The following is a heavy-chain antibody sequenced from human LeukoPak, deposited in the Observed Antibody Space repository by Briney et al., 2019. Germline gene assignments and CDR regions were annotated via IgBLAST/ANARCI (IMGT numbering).Heavy chain of an antibody. Sequence: PGGSLRLSCAASGFTFSTYTMYWVRHPPGKRLEWVSIIGSSGGGIHYADSVKGRFTISRDNSKNTLYLQMSSLKTEDTAVYYCTRLSRYGYRWYYVDYWGQGTLVTVSS. D-gene: IGHD5-24*01. J-gene: IGHJ4*02. CDR1: GFTFSTYT. CDR2: IGSSGGGI. V-gene: IGHV3-23*01. CDR3: TRLSRYGYRWYYVDY.